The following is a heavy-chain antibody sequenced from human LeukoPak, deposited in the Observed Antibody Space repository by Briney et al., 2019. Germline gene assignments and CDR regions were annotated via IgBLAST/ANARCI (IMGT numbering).Heavy chain of an antibody. CDR1: GYTFTVYY. CDR2: INPNSSGT. D-gene: IGHD4-17*01. V-gene: IGHV1-2*02. CDR3: ARESAPSSQTTGHYYYYYYMDV. Sequence: ASVKVSCKASGYTFTVYYMNWVRQSPGQGLEWMGWINPNSSGTNYAKNCQGRVTMTRDTSISTAYMELSRLRSDDTAVYYCARESAPSSQTTGHYYYYYYMDVWGKGTTVTVSS. J-gene: IGHJ6*03.